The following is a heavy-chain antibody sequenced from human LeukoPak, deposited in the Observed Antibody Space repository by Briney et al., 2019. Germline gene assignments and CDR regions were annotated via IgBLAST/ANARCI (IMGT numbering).Heavy chain of an antibody. V-gene: IGHV4-61*02. Sequence: PSETLSLTCTVSGGSISSGSYYWSWIRQPAGKGLEWIGRIYTSGSTNYNPSLKSRVTTSVDTSKNQLSLKVSSVTAADTAVYYCARDDGSSSLYFDYWGQGTLVTVSS. J-gene: IGHJ4*02. CDR2: IYTSGST. CDR3: ARDDGSSSLYFDY. CDR1: GGSISSGSYY. D-gene: IGHD6-6*01.